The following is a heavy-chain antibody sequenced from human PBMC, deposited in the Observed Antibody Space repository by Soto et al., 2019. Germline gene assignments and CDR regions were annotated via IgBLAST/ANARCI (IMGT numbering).Heavy chain of an antibody. CDR1: GGTFSSYA. CDR2: IIPIFGTE. D-gene: IGHD6-13*01. Sequence: QVQLVQSGAEVKKPGSSVKVSCKASGGTFSSYAISWVRQAPGQGLEWMGGIIPIFGTENYAQKFQGTVTITAAESPSTAYMALTSLRSEDTAVYYCARGPEQQLDYLHFDYWGQGTLVTVSS. J-gene: IGHJ4*02. CDR3: ARGPEQQLDYLHFDY. V-gene: IGHV1-69*01.